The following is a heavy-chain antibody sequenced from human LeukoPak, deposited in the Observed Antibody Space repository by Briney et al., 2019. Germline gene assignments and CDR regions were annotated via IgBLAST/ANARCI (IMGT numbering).Heavy chain of an antibody. D-gene: IGHD3-10*01. Sequence: SETLSLTCAVSGGSISSSNWWSWVRQPPGKGREWIEEIYHSGSTNYKPSLKRRVTISVDKSKNQFSLKLSSVTAADTAVYYCARATQGMVRGVIITDWGQGTLVTVSS. CDR3: ARATQGMVRGVIITD. V-gene: IGHV4-4*02. CDR2: IYHSGST. J-gene: IGHJ4*02. CDR1: GGSISSSNW.